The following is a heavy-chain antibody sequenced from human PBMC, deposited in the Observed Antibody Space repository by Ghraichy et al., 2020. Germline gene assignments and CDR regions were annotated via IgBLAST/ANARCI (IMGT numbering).Heavy chain of an antibody. D-gene: IGHD2-21*02. CDR3: ARGGDSALED. Sequence: GGSLRLSCAASGFTFTNSWMHWVRQVPGKGLVWVSHIYSDGSIINYVDSVKGRFSIFTDNVKNTLYLQMNSLRVEDSAVYYCARGGDSALEDWGQGTLVTGSS. J-gene: IGHJ4*02. CDR2: IYSDGSII. V-gene: IGHV3-74*01. CDR1: GFTFTNSW.